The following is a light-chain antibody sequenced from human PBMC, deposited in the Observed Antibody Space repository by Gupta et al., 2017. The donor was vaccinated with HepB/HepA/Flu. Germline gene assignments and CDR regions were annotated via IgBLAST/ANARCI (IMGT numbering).Light chain of an antibody. CDR3: QQEGSSPLT. V-gene: IGKV3-20*01. CDR1: QTVSSNF. CDR2: GAS. Sequence: EIVLTQSPGTLSLSPGEGATLSCRASQTVSSNFLAWYQQKPGQAPWVLIYGASTRAAGIPDRFSGRGSGTXFSLTIXRLEPEDFAVYYCQQEGSSPLTFGXGTKVEVK. J-gene: IGKJ1*01.